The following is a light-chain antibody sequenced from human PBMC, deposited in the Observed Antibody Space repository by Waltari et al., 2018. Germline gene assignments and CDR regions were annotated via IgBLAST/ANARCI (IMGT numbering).Light chain of an antibody. CDR2: AAS. V-gene: IGKV3-20*01. CDR1: QSVSRT. CDR3: QHYVRLPAS. J-gene: IGKJ1*01. Sequence: EMVLTQSPGTLSLAPGERATLTCRARQSVSRTLAWYQQKPGQAPSLLLYAASTRATGIPDRFSGSGSGTDFSLTISRLEPEDFAVYYCQHYVRLPASFGQGTKVEIK.